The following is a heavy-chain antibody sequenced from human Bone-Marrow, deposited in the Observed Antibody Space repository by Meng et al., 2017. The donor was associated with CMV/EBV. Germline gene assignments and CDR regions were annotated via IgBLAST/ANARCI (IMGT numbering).Heavy chain of an antibody. Sequence: ASVKVSCKTSGYIFTSYGMSWVRQAPGQGLEWMGIINPSGGSTSYAQKFQGRVTMTRDTSTSTVYMELSSLRSEDTAVYYCARDLTRGRLSHYYYGMDVWGQGTTVTVSS. CDR3: ARDLTRGRLSHYYYGMDV. CDR1: GYIFTSYG. J-gene: IGHJ6*02. D-gene: IGHD3-16*02. CDR2: INPSGGST. V-gene: IGHV1-46*01.